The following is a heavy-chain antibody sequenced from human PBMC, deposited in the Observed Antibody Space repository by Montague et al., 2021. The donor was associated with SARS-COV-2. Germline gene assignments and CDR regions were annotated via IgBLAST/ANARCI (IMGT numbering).Heavy chain of an antibody. V-gene: IGHV3-30-3*01. CDR2: ISYDGSNK. D-gene: IGHD2/OR15-2a*01. J-gene: IGHJ6*02. Sequence: SLRLSCAASGFTFSSYAMHWVRQAPGKGLEWVAVISYDGSNKYYADSVKGRFTISRDNSKNTLCLQLNSLRAADTAVYYCARVLGGYYGFDVWGQGTTVTVSS. CDR3: ARVLGGYYGFDV. CDR1: GFTFSSYA.